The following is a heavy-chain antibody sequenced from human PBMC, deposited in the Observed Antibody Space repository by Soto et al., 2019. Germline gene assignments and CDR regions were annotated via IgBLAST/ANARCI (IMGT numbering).Heavy chain of an antibody. J-gene: IGHJ4*02. Sequence: QVQLVQSGAEVKKPGSSVKVSCKASGGTFSSYAISWVRQAPGQGLEWMGGIIPIFGTANYAQKFQGRVTFTADESTSTAYMELSSLRSEDTAVYYCARWRGIIAAAGTDYFDYWGQGTLVTVSS. V-gene: IGHV1-69*01. CDR3: ARWRGIIAAAGTDYFDY. CDR1: GGTFSSYA. CDR2: IIPIFGTA. D-gene: IGHD6-13*01.